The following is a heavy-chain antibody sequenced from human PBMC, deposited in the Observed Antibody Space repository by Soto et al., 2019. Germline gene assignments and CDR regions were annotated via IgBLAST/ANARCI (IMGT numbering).Heavy chain of an antibody. CDR1: VFSVSYNY. Sequence: EMQLVESGGGLVQPGGSLRLSCAASVFSVSYNYMSWVRQAPVKGLEWVSVIYRGGDTFYADSVKGRFTISRDNSKNTHYLQMNSLRAEDSAVSYGAKEEGGCGSTSCNLYHYYYMDVWGKGTTVNVSS. J-gene: IGHJ6*03. D-gene: IGHD2-2*01. V-gene: IGHV3-66*01. CDR2: IYRGGDT. CDR3: AKEEGGCGSTSCNLYHYYYMDV.